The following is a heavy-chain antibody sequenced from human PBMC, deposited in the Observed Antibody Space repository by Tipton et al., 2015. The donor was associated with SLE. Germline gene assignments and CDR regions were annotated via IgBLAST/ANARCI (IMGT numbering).Heavy chain of an antibody. D-gene: IGHD1-1*01. J-gene: IGHJ3*02. CDR2: IYYSGST. Sequence: TLSLTCAVYGGSFSGYYWSWIRQPPGKGLEWIGYIYYSGSTNYNPSLKSRVTISVGTSKNQFSLKLSSVTAADTAVYYCARNVVGAFDIWGQGTMVTVSS. CDR1: GGSFSGYY. V-gene: IGHV4-59*01. CDR3: ARNVVGAFDI.